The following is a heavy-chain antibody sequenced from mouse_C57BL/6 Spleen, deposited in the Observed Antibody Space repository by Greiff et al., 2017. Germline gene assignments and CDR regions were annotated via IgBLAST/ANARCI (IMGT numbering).Heavy chain of an antibody. CDR2: IYPGDGDT. J-gene: IGHJ2*01. V-gene: IGHV1-80*01. Sequence: QVQLQQSGAELVKPGASVKISCKASGYAFSSYWMNWVKQRPGKGLEWIGQIYPGDGDTNYNGKFKGKATLTADKSSSTAYMQLSSLTSEDSAVXFCARGNYDNYLDYWGKGTTLTVSS. CDR1: GYAFSSYW. CDR3: ARGNYDNYLDY. D-gene: IGHD2-4*01.